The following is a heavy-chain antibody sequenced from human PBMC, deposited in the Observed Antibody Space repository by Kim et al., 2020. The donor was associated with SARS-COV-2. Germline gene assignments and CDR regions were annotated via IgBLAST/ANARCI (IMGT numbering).Heavy chain of an antibody. CDR1: GGSISSYTW. J-gene: IGHJ4*01. CDR2: VYYSGNTNYSPS. Sequence: SETLSLTCTVSGGSISSYTWWSWVRQPPGKGLEWIGEVYYSGNTNYSPSNYNPSLKSRVTISLDKSRNQFSLKLSSVTAPDTAAYFCARPNYDLLTGFD. D-gene: IGHD3-9*01. CDR3: ARPNYDLLTGFD. V-gene: IGHV4-4*02.